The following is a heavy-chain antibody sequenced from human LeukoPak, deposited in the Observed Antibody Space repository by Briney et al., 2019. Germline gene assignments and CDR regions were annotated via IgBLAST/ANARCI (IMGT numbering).Heavy chain of an antibody. CDR2: IIPIFGTA. V-gene: IGHV1-69*01. J-gene: IGHJ5*02. CDR1: GGTFSSYA. D-gene: IGHD2-15*01. Sequence: VASVKVSCKASGGTFSSYAISWVRQAPGQGLEWMGGIIPIFGTANYAQKFQGRVTITADESTSTAYMELSSLRSEDTAVYYCAGDLVCSGGSCYSSWGQGTLVTVSS. CDR3: AGDLVCSGGSCYSS.